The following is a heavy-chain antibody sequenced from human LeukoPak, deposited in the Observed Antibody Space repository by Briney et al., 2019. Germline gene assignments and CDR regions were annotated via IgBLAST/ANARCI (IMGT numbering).Heavy chain of an antibody. CDR2: ISPSGDTT. D-gene: IGHD5-18*01. J-gene: IGHJ4*02. CDR1: GYTSTRYY. V-gene: IGHV1-46*01. Sequence: ASVKVSCKASGYTSTRYYMHWLRQAPGQGLEWMGIISPSGDTTSYAQKFQGRVTMTRDTSTRTVYLDLSSLRSEDTAVYSCARPRTAKIPSAFDFWGQGTLVTVSS. CDR3: ARPRTAKIPSAFDF.